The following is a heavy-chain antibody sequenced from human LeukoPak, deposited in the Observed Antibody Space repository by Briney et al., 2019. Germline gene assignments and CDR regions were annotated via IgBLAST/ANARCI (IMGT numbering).Heavy chain of an antibody. D-gene: IGHD4-17*01. Sequence: GRSLRLSCAASGFTFSSYGMHWVRQAPGKGLEWVAVISYDGSNKYYADSVKGRFTISRDNSKNTLYLQMNSPRAEDTAVYYCAKSYSDTVTPFGYWGQGTLVTVSS. CDR3: AKSYSDTVTPFGY. J-gene: IGHJ4*02. CDR2: ISYDGSNK. V-gene: IGHV3-30*18. CDR1: GFTFSSYG.